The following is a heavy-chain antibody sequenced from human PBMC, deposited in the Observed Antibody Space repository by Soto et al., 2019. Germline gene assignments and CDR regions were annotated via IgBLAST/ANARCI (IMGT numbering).Heavy chain of an antibody. V-gene: IGHV5-51*01. CDR1: GYSFTSYW. Sequence: GASLNISCKGSGYSFTSYWIGWVRQMPGKGMEWMGIIYPGDSDTRYSPSLQGQVTISADKSISTAYLQWSSLKASDTAMYYCARVTCSSTSCYYYYYYGMDVWGQGTTVTVSS. CDR3: ARVTCSSTSCYYYYYYGMDV. D-gene: IGHD2-2*01. CDR2: IYPGDSDT. J-gene: IGHJ6*02.